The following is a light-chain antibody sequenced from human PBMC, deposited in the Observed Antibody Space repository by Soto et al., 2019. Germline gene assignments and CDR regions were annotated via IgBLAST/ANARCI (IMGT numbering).Light chain of an antibody. CDR2: NNN. V-gene: IGLV1-44*01. CDR1: SSNIGSNT. Sequence: QAVLTQPPSASGTPGQRVTISCSGSSSNIGSNTVNWYHQLPGTAPKLLIFNNNHRPSGVPDRFSGSKAGTSASLAISGLQSEDEAYYYCATWDDSLSGPVFGGGTQLTVL. CDR3: ATWDDSLSGPV. J-gene: IGLJ2*01.